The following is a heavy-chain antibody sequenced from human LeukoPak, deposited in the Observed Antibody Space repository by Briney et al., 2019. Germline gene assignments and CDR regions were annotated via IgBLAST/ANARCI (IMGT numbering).Heavy chain of an antibody. Sequence: PSETPSLTCAVYGGSFSGYYWSWIRQPPGKGLEWIGEINHSGSTNYNPSPKSRVTISVDTSKNQFSLKLSSVTAADTAVYYCARVVRWAYYYYYYMDVWGKGTTVTVSS. CDR1: GGSFSGYY. D-gene: IGHD3-16*01. CDR2: INHSGST. CDR3: ARVVRWAYYYYYYMDV. J-gene: IGHJ6*03. V-gene: IGHV4-34*01.